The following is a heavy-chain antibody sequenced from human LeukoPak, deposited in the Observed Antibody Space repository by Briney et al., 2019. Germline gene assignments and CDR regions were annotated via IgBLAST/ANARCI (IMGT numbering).Heavy chain of an antibody. CDR1: GFTFSSYA. Sequence: GGSLRLSCAASGFTFSSYAMSWVRQAPGKGLEWVSGISGSGHSTYYADSVKGRFTISRDNSKNTLYLQMNSLRAEDTAIYYCARDFGNCSGGSCLGVSIDYWGQGTLVTVSS. J-gene: IGHJ4*02. D-gene: IGHD2-15*01. V-gene: IGHV3-23*01. CDR2: ISGSGHST. CDR3: ARDFGNCSGGSCLGVSIDY.